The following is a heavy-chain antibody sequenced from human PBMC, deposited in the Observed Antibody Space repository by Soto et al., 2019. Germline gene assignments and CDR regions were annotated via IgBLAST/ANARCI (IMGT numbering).Heavy chain of an antibody. CDR3: ARDPTP. J-gene: IGHJ5*02. V-gene: IGHV4-31*03. CDR1: GGSISSGGYY. CDR2: IYYSGST. Sequence: QVQLQESGPGLVKPSQTLSLTCTVSGGSISSGGYYWSWIRQHPGKGLEWIGYIYYSGSTYYTPSPXRXXTISVDTSKNQFALKLSSVTAADTAVYYCARDPTPWGQGTLVTVSS.